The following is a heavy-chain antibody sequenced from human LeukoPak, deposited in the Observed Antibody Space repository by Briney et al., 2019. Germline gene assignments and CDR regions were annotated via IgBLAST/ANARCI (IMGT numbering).Heavy chain of an antibody. CDR2: IKRKTDGGTS. Sequence: PGGSLRLSCAASGFTFTDAWMSWVHQAPGKGLEWVGRIKRKTDGGTSDYAAPVKGRFTISRDNSKNTLYLQMNSLRAEDTAVYYCANEMRPNDYWGQGTQVTVSS. V-gene: IGHV3-15*01. CDR3: ANEMRPNDY. D-gene: IGHD6-25*01. J-gene: IGHJ4*02. CDR1: GFTFTDAW.